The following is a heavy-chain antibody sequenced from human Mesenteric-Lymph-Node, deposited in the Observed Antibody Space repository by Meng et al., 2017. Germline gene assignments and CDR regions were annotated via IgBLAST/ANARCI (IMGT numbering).Heavy chain of an antibody. V-gene: IGHV5-51*01. J-gene: IGHJ4*02. CDR3: ARTYYYGSGSYYNPPGY. D-gene: IGHD3-10*01. Sequence: GESLKISCKGSEYSFSSYWIAWVRQLPGKGLEWMGIIYPGDSDTRYSPSFQGQVTISADTSMTTAYLQWSSLRASDTAMYYCARTYYYGSGSYYNPPGYWGQGTLVTVSS. CDR1: EYSFSSYW. CDR2: IYPGDSDT.